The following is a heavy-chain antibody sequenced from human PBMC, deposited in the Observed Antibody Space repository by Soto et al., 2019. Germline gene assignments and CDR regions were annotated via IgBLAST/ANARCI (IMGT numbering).Heavy chain of an antibody. CDR3: ARAYYDILTGYYRYFDY. Sequence: SETLSLTCAVSGGSISSGGYSWSWIRQPPGKGLEWIGYIYHSGSTYYNPSLKSRVTISVDRSKNQFSLKLSSVTAADTAVYYCARAYYDILTGYYRYFDYWGQGTLVTFSS. J-gene: IGHJ4*02. D-gene: IGHD3-9*01. CDR2: IYHSGST. CDR1: GGSISSGGYS. V-gene: IGHV4-30-2*01.